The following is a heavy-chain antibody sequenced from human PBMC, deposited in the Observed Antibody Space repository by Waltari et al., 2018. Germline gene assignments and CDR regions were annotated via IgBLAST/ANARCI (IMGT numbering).Heavy chain of an antibody. D-gene: IGHD3-10*01. CDR2: TWNDGSNI. V-gene: IGHV3-33*01. CDR1: GFALNNYG. Sequence: QVQLVESGGGVVQPGGSLRLSCAASGFALNNYGIYWVRQAPGKGLDGWEITWNDGSNIYERDYVKGRFTITRDDSKNTLYLEMKSLRADDTAVYYCARDVVRGVPVGGYNGLDVWGQGTTVTVSS. CDR3: ARDVVRGVPVGGYNGLDV. J-gene: IGHJ6*02.